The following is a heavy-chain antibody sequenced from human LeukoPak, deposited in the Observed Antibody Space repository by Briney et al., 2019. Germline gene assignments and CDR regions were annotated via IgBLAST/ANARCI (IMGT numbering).Heavy chain of an antibody. CDR3: ARHCSSTSCYTGGWFDP. Sequence: PSETLSLTCTVSGYSISSGYYWGWIRQPPGKGLEWIGSIYHSGSTYYNPSLKSRVTISVDTSKNQFSLKLSSVTAADTAVYYCARHCSSTSCYTGGWFDPWGQGTLVTVSS. CDR2: IYHSGST. CDR1: GYSISSGYY. V-gene: IGHV4-38-2*02. D-gene: IGHD2-2*02. J-gene: IGHJ5*02.